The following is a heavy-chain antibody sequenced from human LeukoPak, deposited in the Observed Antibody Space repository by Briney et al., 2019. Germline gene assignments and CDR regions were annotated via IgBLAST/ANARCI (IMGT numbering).Heavy chain of an antibody. J-gene: IGHJ3*02. CDR2: IIPIFGTA. CDR1: GGTFSSYA. V-gene: IGHV1-69*13. CDR3: ARAAHRVVSDDAFDI. D-gene: IGHD1-14*01. Sequence: GASVKVSCKASGGTFSSYAISWVRQAPGQGLEWMGGIIPIFGTANYAQKFQGRVTITADESTSTAYMELSSLRSVDTAVYYCARAAHRVVSDDAFDIWGQGTMVTVSS.